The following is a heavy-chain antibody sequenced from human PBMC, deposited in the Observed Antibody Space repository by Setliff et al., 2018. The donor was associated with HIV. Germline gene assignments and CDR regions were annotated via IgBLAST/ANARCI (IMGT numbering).Heavy chain of an antibody. CDR3: ARVFVDTAVLRVLEYYFDS. CDR2: IYYSGST. V-gene: IGHV4-61*01. CDR1: GGSVSSGSYS. J-gene: IGHJ4*02. Sequence: SETLSLTCTVSGGSVSSGSYSWSWIRHPPGKGLEWIGYIYYSGSTYYTPSLKSRITISLDTSKNQFSLRMRSVTAADTAVYYCARVFVDTAVLRVLEYYFDSWGRGTLVTVSS. D-gene: IGHD5-18*01.